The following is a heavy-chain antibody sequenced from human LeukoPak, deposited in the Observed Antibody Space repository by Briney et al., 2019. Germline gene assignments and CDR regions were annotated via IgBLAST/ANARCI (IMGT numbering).Heavy chain of an antibody. CDR3: AASYDSSGYYSYDAFDI. J-gene: IGHJ3*02. CDR1: GYTFTSYD. Sequence: EASVKVSCKASGYTFTSYDINWVRQATGQGLEWMGWMNPNSGNTGYAQKFQGRVTMTRNTSISTAYMELSSLRSEDTAVYYCAASYDSSGYYSYDAFDIWGQGTMVTVSS. CDR2: MNPNSGNT. D-gene: IGHD3-22*01. V-gene: IGHV1-8*01.